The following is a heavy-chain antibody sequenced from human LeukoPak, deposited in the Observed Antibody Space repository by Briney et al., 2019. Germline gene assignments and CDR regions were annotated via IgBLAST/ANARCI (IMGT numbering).Heavy chain of an antibody. J-gene: IGHJ6*02. CDR1: GGSISTYY. Sequence: SETLSLTCSVSGGSISTYYWSWIRQSAGKGLEWIGRIYKSGSSNYNPSLKSRVSMSVDSSKNHFSLNLTSVTAADTAVYYCARGDYGDSYYYYYGMDVWGQGTTVTVSS. CDR2: IYKSGSS. D-gene: IGHD4-17*01. V-gene: IGHV4-4*07. CDR3: ARGDYGDSYYYYYGMDV.